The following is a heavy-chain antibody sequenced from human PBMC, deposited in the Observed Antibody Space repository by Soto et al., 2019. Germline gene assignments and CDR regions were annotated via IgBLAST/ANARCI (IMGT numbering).Heavy chain of an antibody. D-gene: IGHD3-3*01. V-gene: IGHV4-59*01. J-gene: IGHJ3*02. CDR2: IYRTGST. CDR3: ARQIGDDPFDI. Sequence: SESLSLTCTVSGGSITTYYWNWIRQSPGKGLEWIGYIYRTGSTHYNPSLNSRAAISLDSSRDRFSLQLKAVTAADTAVYFCARQIGDDPFDIWGRGTMVTVSS. CDR1: GGSITTYY.